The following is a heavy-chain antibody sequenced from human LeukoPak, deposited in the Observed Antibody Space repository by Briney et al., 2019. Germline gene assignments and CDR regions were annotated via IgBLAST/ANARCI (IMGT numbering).Heavy chain of an antibody. D-gene: IGHD5-12*01. J-gene: IGHJ3*02. CDR1: GYTFTGYY. Sequence: GASVKVSCKASGYTFTGYYMHWVRQAPGQGLEWMGWINPNSGGTNYAQKFQGRVTMTRDTSISTAYMELSRLRSEDTAVYYCARGYSGYQDAFHIWGQGTMVTVSS. CDR2: INPNSGGT. CDR3: ARGYSGYQDAFHI. V-gene: IGHV1-2*02.